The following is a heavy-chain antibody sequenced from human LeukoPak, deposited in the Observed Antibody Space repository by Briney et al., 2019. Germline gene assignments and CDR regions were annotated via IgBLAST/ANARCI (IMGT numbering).Heavy chain of an antibody. J-gene: IGHJ3*02. V-gene: IGHV1-69*04. Sequence: EASVKVSCKASGGTFSSYAISWVRQAPGQGLEWMGRIIPILGIANYAQKFQGRVTITADKSTSTAYMELSSLRSEDTAVYYCARERGRTLQHAFDIWGQGTMVTVSS. CDR3: ARERGRTLQHAFDI. CDR2: IIPILGIA. D-gene: IGHD3/OR15-3a*01. CDR1: GGTFSSYA.